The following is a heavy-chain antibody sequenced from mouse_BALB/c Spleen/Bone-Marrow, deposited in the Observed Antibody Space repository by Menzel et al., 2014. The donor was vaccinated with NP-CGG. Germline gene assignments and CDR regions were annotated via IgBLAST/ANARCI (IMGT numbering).Heavy chain of an antibody. V-gene: IGHV1-7*01. J-gene: IGHJ4*01. CDR2: INPTSGYT. Sequence: VQLQQSGAELAKPGASVKMSRKASGYTFTSYWMHWVKQRPGQGLEWIGYINPTSGYTEYNQKFKDKATLTADKSSSTAYMQLGSLTSEDSAVYYCATGYYAMDSWGQGSSVTVSS. CDR3: ATGYYAMDS. CDR1: GYTFTSYW.